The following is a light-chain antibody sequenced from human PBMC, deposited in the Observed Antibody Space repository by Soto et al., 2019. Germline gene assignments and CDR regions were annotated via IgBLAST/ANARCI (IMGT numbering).Light chain of an antibody. CDR3: SSYAGSNNLYV. J-gene: IGLJ1*01. V-gene: IGLV2-8*01. CDR1: SSDVGGYNY. Sequence: QSVLTQPPSASGSPGQSVTISCTGTSSDVGGYNYVSWYQQHPGKAPKLMIYEVSKRPSGVPDRFSGSKSGNTASQTVSGLQAEDEADYYCSSYAGSNNLYVFGTGTKVTVL. CDR2: EVS.